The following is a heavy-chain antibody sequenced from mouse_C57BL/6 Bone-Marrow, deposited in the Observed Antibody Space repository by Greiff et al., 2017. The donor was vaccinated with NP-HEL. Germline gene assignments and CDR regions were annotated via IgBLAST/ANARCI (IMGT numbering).Heavy chain of an antibody. Sequence: SGYTFTDYYMNWVKQSHGKSLEWIGDINPNNGGTSYNQKFKGKATLTVDKSSSTAYMELRSLTSEDSAVYYCAELTGTSMDYWGQGTSVTVSS. CDR2: INPNNGGT. J-gene: IGHJ4*01. V-gene: IGHV1-26*01. CDR1: GYTFTDYY. D-gene: IGHD4-1*01. CDR3: AELTGTSMDY.